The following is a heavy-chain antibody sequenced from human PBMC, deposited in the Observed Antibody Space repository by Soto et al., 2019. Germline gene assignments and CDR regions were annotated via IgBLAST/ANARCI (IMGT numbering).Heavy chain of an antibody. CDR2: ISSSSSYI. V-gene: IGHV3-21*01. D-gene: IGHD3-3*01. Sequence: EVQLVESGGGLVKPGGSLRLSCAASGFTLSSYSMNWVRQAPGKGLEWVSSISSSSSYIYYADSVKGRFTISRDNAKNSLYLQMNSLRAEDTAVYYCARGKYDFWSGQGWFDPWGQGTLVTVSS. CDR1: GFTLSSYS. J-gene: IGHJ5*02. CDR3: ARGKYDFWSGQGWFDP.